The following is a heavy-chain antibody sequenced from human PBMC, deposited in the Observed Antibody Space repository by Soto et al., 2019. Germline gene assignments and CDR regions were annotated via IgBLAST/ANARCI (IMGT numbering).Heavy chain of an antibody. V-gene: IGHV3-53*03. CDR3: GRGSSDSDGILRVDY. D-gene: IGHD2-2*01. Sequence: VQLVESGGGLVKPGGSLRLSCAASGFTVSTNYMSWVRQAPGKGLEWVSVIYSGGNTYYADSVKGRFSMSRDKSKNTLFLQMNGLRAEDTAVYYCGRGSSDSDGILRVDYWGQGTLVTVSS. J-gene: IGHJ4*02. CDR2: IYSGGNT. CDR1: GFTVSTNY.